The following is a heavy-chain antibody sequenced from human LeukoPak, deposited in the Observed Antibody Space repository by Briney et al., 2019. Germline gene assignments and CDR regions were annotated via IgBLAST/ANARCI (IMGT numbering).Heavy chain of an antibody. CDR2: SYFTGST. J-gene: IGHJ5*02. CDR1: GSSISSYY. CDR3: ARRYCTDGVCYLVS. Sequence: SETLDLICNGSGSSISSYYWSWIRQHPGKGLEWIGYSYFTGSTNYNPSLKSRVTMSVDTSNNQFSLKLSSVTAADTAVYYCARRYCTDGVCYLVSWGQGTLVTVSS. D-gene: IGHD2-8*01. V-gene: IGHV4-59*12.